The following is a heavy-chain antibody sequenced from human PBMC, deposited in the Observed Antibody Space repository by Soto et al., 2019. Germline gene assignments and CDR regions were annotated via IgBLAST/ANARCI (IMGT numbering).Heavy chain of an antibody. CDR2: IWYDGSNK. Sequence: PGGSLRLSCAASGFTFSSYGMHWVRQAPGKGLEWVAVIWYDGSNKYYADSVKGRFTISRDNSKNTLYLQMNSLRAEDTAVYYCARVFRLQFSSSFRYYYYGMDVWGQGTTVTVSS. D-gene: IGHD6-6*01. V-gene: IGHV3-33*01. CDR3: ARVFRLQFSSSFRYYYYGMDV. CDR1: GFTFSSYG. J-gene: IGHJ6*02.